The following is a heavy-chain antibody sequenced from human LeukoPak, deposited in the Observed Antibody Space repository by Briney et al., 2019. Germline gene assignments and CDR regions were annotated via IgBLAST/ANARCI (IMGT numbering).Heavy chain of an antibody. CDR1: GFTFSSYG. V-gene: IGHV3-30*18. D-gene: IGHD3-3*01. Sequence: PGGSLRLSCVASGFTFSSYGMHWVRQAPGKGLEWVAFISYDGSDKYYADSVKGRFTISRDNSKNTLFLQLSSLRADDTAVYFCAKQAGWGAYFSFLPFDFWGRGTLVTVSS. J-gene: IGHJ4*02. CDR3: AKQAGWGAYFSFLPFDF. CDR2: ISYDGSDK.